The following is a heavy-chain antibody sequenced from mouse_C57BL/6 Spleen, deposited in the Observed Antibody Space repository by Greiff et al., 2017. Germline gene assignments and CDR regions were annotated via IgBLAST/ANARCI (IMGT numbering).Heavy chain of an antibody. Sequence: VQLQQSGAELARPGASVKMSCKASGYTFTSYTMHWVKQRPGQGLEWIGYINPSSGYTKYNQKFKDKATLTADKSSSTAYMQLSSLTSEDSAVYYCAREDYGSSSFDYWGQGTTLTVS. CDR1: GYTFTSYT. CDR3: AREDYGSSSFDY. V-gene: IGHV1-4*01. D-gene: IGHD1-1*01. CDR2: INPSSGYT. J-gene: IGHJ2*01.